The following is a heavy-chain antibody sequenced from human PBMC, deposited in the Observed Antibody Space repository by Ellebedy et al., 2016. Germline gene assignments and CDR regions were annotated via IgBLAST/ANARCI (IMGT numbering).Heavy chain of an antibody. CDR1: GFTFSNYW. J-gene: IGHJ6*04. Sequence: GESLKISXAASGFTFSNYWMSWVRQAPGKGLEWVANIKRDGNEKYYVDSVKGRFTISRDNAKNTLYLQMNSLRAEDTAVYYCARGSITVFGGVDVWGKGTTVTVSS. V-gene: IGHV3-7*01. CDR3: ARGSITVFGGVDV. D-gene: IGHD3-3*01. CDR2: IKRDGNEK.